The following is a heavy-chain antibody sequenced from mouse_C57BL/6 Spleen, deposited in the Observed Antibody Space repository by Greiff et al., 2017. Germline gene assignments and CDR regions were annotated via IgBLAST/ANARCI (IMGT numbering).Heavy chain of an antibody. V-gene: IGHV1-69*01. Sequence: QVQLQQPGAELVMPGASVKLSCKASGYTFTSYWMHWVKQRPGQGLEWIGEIDPSDSYTNYNQKFKGKSTLSVDKSSSTAYMQLSSLTSEDSAVYYCGRGDYAMDYWGQGTSVTVSS. J-gene: IGHJ4*01. D-gene: IGHD3-1*01. CDR2: IDPSDSYT. CDR1: GYTFTSYW. CDR3: GRGDYAMDY.